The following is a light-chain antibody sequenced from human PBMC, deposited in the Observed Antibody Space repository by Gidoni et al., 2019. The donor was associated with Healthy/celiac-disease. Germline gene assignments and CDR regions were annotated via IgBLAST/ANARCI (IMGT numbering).Light chain of an antibody. CDR1: QSVSSN. J-gene: IGKJ2*01. CDR3: QQYNNWPLYT. CDR2: GAS. V-gene: IGKV3-15*01. Sequence: LVLTQSPATLSVSPGERATLPCRASQSVSSNLAWYQQKPGQAPRLLIYGASTRATGIPARFSGSGSGTEFTLTISSLQSEDFAVYYCQQYNNWPLYTFXQXTKLEIK.